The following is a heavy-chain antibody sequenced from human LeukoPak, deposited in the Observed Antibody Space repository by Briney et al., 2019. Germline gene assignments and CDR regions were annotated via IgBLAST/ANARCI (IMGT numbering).Heavy chain of an antibody. Sequence: PSETLSLTCAVYGGSFSGYYWSWIRQPPGKGLEWIGEINHSGSTNYNPSLKSRVTISVDTSKSQFSLKLSSVTAADTAVYYCARGQEVSLYYYYYYMDVWGKGTTVTISS. CDR2: INHSGST. V-gene: IGHV4-34*01. D-gene: IGHD1-14*01. CDR1: GGSFSGYY. J-gene: IGHJ6*03. CDR3: ARGQEVSLYYYYYYMDV.